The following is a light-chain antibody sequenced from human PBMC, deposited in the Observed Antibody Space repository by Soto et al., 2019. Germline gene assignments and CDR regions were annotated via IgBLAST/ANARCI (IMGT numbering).Light chain of an antibody. CDR1: SSDVGSYNL. CDR2: EGS. J-gene: IGLJ2*01. CDR3: CSYAGSSAFSVV. V-gene: IGLV2-23*03. Sequence: QSALTQPASVSGSPGQSITISCTGTSSDVGSYNLVSWYQQHPGKAPKLMIYEGSKRPSGVSNRFSGSKSGNTASLTISGLQGEEGADYYCCSYAGSSAFSVVFRGGTQLTVL.